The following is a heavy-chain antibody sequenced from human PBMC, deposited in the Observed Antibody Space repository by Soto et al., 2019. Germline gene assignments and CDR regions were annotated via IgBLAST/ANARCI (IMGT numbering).Heavy chain of an antibody. Sequence: GGPLRLSCAASGFTFSSYSMNWVRQAPGKGLEWVSSISSSSSYIYYADSVKGRFTISRDDSKNTLYLQINSLKTEDTAVYYYTTVYFSLHYAESGGSPPPFDYWGQGTRVTVSS. D-gene: IGHD2-15*01. V-gene: IGHV3-21*03. J-gene: IGHJ4*02. CDR2: ISSSSSYI. CDR1: GFTFSSYS. CDR3: TTVYFSLHYAESGGSPPPFDY.